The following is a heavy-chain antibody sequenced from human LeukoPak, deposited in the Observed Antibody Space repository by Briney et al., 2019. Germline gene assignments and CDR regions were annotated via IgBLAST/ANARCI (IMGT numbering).Heavy chain of an antibody. D-gene: IGHD3-10*01. V-gene: IGHV3-23*01. Sequence: PGGSLRLSCAASGFTFSSYAMSWVRQAPGKGLEWVSAISGSGGSTYYADSVKGRFTISRDNAKNSLYLQMNSLRAEDTAVYYCARDRGYNSFDYWGQGTLVTVSS. CDR3: ARDRGYNSFDY. J-gene: IGHJ4*02. CDR2: ISGSGGST. CDR1: GFTFSSYA.